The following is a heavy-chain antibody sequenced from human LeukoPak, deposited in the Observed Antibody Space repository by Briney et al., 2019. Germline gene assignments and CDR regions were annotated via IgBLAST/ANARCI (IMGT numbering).Heavy chain of an antibody. V-gene: IGHV3-23*01. J-gene: IGHJ4*02. CDR1: GFTFSSYA. CDR2: ISGSGGST. D-gene: IGHD3-22*01. Sequence: PGGSLGLSCAASGFTFSSYAMSWVRQAPGKGLEWVSAISGSGGSTYYADSVKGRFTISRDNSKNTLYLQMNSLRAEDTAVYYCAKGNYDSTRGPLFWGQGTLVTVSS. CDR3: AKGNYDSTRGPLF.